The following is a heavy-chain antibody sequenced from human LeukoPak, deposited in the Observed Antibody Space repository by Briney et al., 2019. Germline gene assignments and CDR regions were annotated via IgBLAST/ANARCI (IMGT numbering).Heavy chain of an antibody. V-gene: IGHV5-51*01. CDR3: AGRRYCSSTSCYRVVHFGY. J-gene: IGHJ4*02. D-gene: IGHD2-2*02. CDR1: GYSFTSYW. Sequence: GESLKISCKGSGYSFTSYWIGWVRQMPGKGLEWMGIIYPGDSDTRYSPSFQGQVTISADKSISTAYLQWSSLKASDTAMYYCAGRRYCSSTSCYRVVHFGYWGQGTLVTVSS. CDR2: IYPGDSDT.